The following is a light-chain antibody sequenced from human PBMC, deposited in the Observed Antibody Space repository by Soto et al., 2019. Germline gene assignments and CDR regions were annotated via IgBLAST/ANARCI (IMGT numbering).Light chain of an antibody. Sequence: VLAQPPSVSGAPGQRVTISCTGSGSNIGAGYDVHWYQQLPGTAPKLLIFANINRPSGVPDRFSGSKSGTSASLAITGLRAEDEADYYCQSYDSSPSGYVFGTGTKVTVL. CDR3: QSYDSSPSGYV. CDR2: ANI. J-gene: IGLJ1*01. V-gene: IGLV1-40*01. CDR1: GSNIGAGYD.